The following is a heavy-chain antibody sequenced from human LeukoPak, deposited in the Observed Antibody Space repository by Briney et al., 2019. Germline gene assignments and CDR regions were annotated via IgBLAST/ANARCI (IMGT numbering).Heavy chain of an antibody. CDR1: GGSLSSSHYY. Sequence: SETLSLTYTVSGGSLSSSHYYWGWIRQPPGKGLEWIGTIYHSGTTYYSPSLKSRVTISIHTSKNQFSLRLTSVTAADTAVYYCATMMYGSGNYYNSDYWGQGTLVTVSS. D-gene: IGHD3-10*01. V-gene: IGHV4-39*07. CDR3: ATMMYGSGNYYNSDY. J-gene: IGHJ4*02. CDR2: IYHSGTT.